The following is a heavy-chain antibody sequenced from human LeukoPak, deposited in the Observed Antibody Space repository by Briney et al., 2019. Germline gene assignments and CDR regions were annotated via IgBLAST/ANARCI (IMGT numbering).Heavy chain of an antibody. J-gene: IGHJ4*02. Sequence: GGSLRLSCAASGFTFSSYEMNWVRQAPGKGLEWVSYISSSGSTIYYADSVKGRFTISRDNAKNSLYLQMNSLRAEDTAFYYCAKDRVPDTSMVIGSSNWGQGTLVTVSS. CDR1: GFTFSSYE. CDR2: ISSSGSTI. D-gene: IGHD5-18*01. V-gene: IGHV3-48*03. CDR3: AKDRVPDTSMVIGSSN.